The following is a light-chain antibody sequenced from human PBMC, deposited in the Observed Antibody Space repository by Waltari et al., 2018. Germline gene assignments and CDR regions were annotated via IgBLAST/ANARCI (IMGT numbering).Light chain of an antibody. V-gene: IGKV1-39*01. J-gene: IGKJ1*01. CDR3: QQTYSMPWT. CDR1: QRISTY. Sequence: DFQMTQSPSSLSASVGDRVTITCRASQRISTYLNWYQQKPGEVPRLLIFFASSLQSGVPSRFSGSGSGTDFTLTISTLQPEDFATYYCQQTYSMPWTFGQGTKVEIK. CDR2: FAS.